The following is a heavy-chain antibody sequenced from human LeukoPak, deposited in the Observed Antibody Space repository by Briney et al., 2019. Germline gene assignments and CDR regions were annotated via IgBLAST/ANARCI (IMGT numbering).Heavy chain of an antibody. D-gene: IGHD6-19*01. CDR2: INPNSGGT. CDR3: ARECIAVAGSHYYYYYGMDV. Sequence: ASVKVSCKASEYTFTGYYMHWVRQAPGQGLEWMGWINPNSGGTNYAQKFQGRVTMTRDTSISTAYMELSRLRSDDTAVYYCARECIAVAGSHYYYYYGMDVWGQGTTVTVSS. CDR1: EYTFTGYY. J-gene: IGHJ6*02. V-gene: IGHV1-2*02.